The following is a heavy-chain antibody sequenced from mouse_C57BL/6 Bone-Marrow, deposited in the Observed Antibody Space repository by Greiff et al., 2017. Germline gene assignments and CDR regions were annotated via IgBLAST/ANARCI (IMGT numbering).Heavy chain of an antibody. Sequence: LQPGAELVKPGASVKLSCKASGYTFTSYWMQWVKQRPGQGLEWIGEIDPSDSYTNYNQKFTGRATLTVDTSSSTAYMTLSSLTSEDSAVYYCARGMTTWGQGTLVTVSA. CDR1: GYTFTSYW. D-gene: IGHD2-13*01. CDR3: ARGMTT. V-gene: IGHV1-50*01. CDR2: IDPSDSYT. J-gene: IGHJ3*02.